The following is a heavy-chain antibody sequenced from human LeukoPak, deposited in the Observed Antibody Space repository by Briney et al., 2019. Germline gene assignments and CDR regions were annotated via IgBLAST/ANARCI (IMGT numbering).Heavy chain of an antibody. V-gene: IGHV1-2*02. J-gene: IGHJ6*03. CDR1: GYTFTGYY. CDR3: ARGVPGTYYYYYMDD. D-gene: IGHD2-2*01. Sequence: ASVKVSCKASGYTFTGYYMHWLRQAPGQGLEWMGWINPNSGGTNYAQKFQGRVTMTRDTSITTAYMELTRLRSDDTAVYYCARGVPGTYYYYYMDDWGKGTTVTVSS. CDR2: INPNSGGT.